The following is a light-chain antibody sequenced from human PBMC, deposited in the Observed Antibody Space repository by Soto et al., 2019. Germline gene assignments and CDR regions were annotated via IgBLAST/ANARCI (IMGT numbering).Light chain of an antibody. Sequence: DIPMTQSPSTLSASVGDRVTITCQASQSISNYLACYQQKPGKAPKLLIYDASSLKSGVSSRFSGSGSGTEFTLNINSLQASDFAISYCQRYNSYLRTFGQGTKVEI. CDR1: QSISNY. CDR2: DAS. J-gene: IGKJ1*01. V-gene: IGKV1-5*01. CDR3: QRYNSYLRT.